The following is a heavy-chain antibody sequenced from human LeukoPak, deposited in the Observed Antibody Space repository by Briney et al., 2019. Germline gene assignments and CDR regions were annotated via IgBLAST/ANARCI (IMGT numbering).Heavy chain of an antibody. J-gene: IGHJ6*02. CDR2: IYSGGST. CDR1: GFTVSSNY. CDR3: ARDRGAHGMDV. V-gene: IGHV3-53*01. Sequence: RGSLRLSCAASGFTVSSNYMSWVRQAPGKGLEWVSVIYSGGSTYYADSVKGRFTISRDNSKNTLYLQMNSLRAEDTAVYYCARDRGAHGMDVWGQGTTVTVSS.